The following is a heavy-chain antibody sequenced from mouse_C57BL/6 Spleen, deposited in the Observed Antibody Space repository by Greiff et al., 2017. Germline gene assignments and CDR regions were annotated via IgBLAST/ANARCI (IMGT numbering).Heavy chain of an antibody. V-gene: IGHV1-80*01. J-gene: IGHJ4*01. Sequence: QVQLQQSGAELVKPGASVKISCKASGYAFSSYWMNWVKQRPGKGLEWIGQIYPGDGDTNYNGKFKGKATLTADKSSNTAYMQLSSLTSEDSAVYFCARRVLPYYAMDYWGQGTSVTVSS. CDR1: GYAFSSYW. CDR3: ARRVLPYYAMDY. D-gene: IGHD1-1*01. CDR2: IYPGDGDT.